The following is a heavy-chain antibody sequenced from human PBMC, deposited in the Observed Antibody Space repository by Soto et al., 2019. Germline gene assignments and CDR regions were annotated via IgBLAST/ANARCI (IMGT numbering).Heavy chain of an antibody. D-gene: IGHD4-17*01. V-gene: IGHV3-23*01. J-gene: IGHJ4*02. CDR3: AKVEGHHDYGCSSDY. Sequence: EVQLLESGGGLVQPGGSLRLSCAASGFTFSSYAMSWVRQAPGKGLEWVSDISGSGGSTYYADSVKGRFTIARDNSKNTLYLQMNSRRAEDTAVYYCAKVEGHHDYGCSSDYWGQGTLVTFSS. CDR2: ISGSGGST. CDR1: GFTFSSYA.